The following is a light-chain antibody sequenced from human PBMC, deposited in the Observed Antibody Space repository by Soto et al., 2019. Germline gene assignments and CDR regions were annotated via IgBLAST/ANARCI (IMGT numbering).Light chain of an antibody. J-gene: IGLJ1*01. CDR1: SSDVGGYNY. CDR3: SSYTSSSPPYV. Sequence: QSVLNQPASVSGSPGQSITISCTGTSSDVGGYNYVSWYQQHPGKAPKLMIYDVSNRPSGVSNRFSGSKSGNTASLTISGLQAEDEADYYCSSYTSSSPPYVFGTGTKVTVL. CDR2: DVS. V-gene: IGLV2-14*01.